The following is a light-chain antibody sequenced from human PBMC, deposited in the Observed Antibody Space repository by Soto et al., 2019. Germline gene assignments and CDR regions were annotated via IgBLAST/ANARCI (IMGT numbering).Light chain of an antibody. CDR3: CSYTDSGTHT. V-gene: IGLV2-14*01. CDR1: SSDVGGYNY. Sequence: QSVLTQPSSLSGSPGQSITISCTGTSSDVGGYNYVSWYQQHPGKAPKLIIFEVSYRPSGISNRFSASKSGDTASPTISGLQADDEADYYCCSYTDSGTHTFGSGTKVTVL. J-gene: IGLJ1*01. CDR2: EVS.